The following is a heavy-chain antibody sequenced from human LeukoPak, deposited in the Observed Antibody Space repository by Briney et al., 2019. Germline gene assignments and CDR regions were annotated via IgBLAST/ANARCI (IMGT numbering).Heavy chain of an antibody. D-gene: IGHD3-10*01. CDR2: IKSKTDGGTT. V-gene: IGHV3-15*07. J-gene: IGHJ4*02. Sequence: PGGSLRLSCAASGLTFSSHWMHWVRQAPGKGLEWVGRIKSKTDGGTTDYAAPVKGRFTISRDDSKNTLYLQMNSLKTEDTAVYYCTTDDGDYYGSGSYYYWGQGTLVTVSS. CDR3: TTDDGDYYGSGSYYY. CDR1: GLTFSSHW.